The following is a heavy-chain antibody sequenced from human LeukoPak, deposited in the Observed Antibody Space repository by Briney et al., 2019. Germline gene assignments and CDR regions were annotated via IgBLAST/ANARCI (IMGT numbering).Heavy chain of an antibody. J-gene: IGHJ1*01. Sequence: GGSLRLSCAASGFTFSSYAMSWVRQAPGKGLEWVSAISGSGGGTYYADSVKGRFTISRDNSKNTLYLQMNSLRAEDTAVYYCAKDDVVVPAVIEHWGQGTLVTVSS. V-gene: IGHV3-23*01. CDR2: ISGSGGGT. CDR3: AKDDVVVPAVIEH. D-gene: IGHD2-2*01. CDR1: GFTFSSYA.